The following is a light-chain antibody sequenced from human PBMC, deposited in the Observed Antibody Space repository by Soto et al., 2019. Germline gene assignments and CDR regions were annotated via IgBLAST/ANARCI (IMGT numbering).Light chain of an antibody. CDR2: GAS. Sequence: EVVLTQSPATLSVSPGDRATLSCRASQSVSRNLAWYQQKPGQAPRLLIYGASTRATGVPARFSGSGSATEFTLTIISFQAEDVAVYYCQQYGNLPPETFGQGTKLAI. CDR3: QQYGNLPPET. V-gene: IGKV3-15*01. CDR1: QSVSRN. J-gene: IGKJ2*01.